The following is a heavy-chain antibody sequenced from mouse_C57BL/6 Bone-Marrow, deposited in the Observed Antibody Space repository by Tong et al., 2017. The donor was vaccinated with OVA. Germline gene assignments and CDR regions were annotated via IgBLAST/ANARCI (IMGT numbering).Heavy chain of an antibody. CDR1: GYTFTSYD. D-gene: IGHD1-1*01. V-gene: IGHV1S33*01. CDR3: AREYCGHSYGHY. Sequence: LQEPGTELVKPGALVKISCKASGYTFTSYDINWVKQRPGQGLEWLGWIYPGDGSTKYNEKFKGKATLTADKSSSTAYIQLRSLTSEKAAVYFWAREYCGHSYGHYWGQGTTLTVSS. J-gene: IGHJ2*01. CDR2: IYPGDGST.